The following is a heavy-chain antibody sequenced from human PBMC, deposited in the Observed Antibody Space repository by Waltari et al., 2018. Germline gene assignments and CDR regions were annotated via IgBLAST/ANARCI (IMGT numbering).Heavy chain of an antibody. V-gene: IGHV6-1*01. J-gene: IGHJ4*02. D-gene: IGHD3-3*01. CDR3: ARTTITVFGVVVGALDN. Sequence: QVQLQQSGPGLVKPSQTLSLTCPISGDSVSSNSAAWDWIRQSPSRGLEWLGRTYYRSKWYSHYAESVKSRMTINADTSKNEFSLQLTSVSPEDTGLYFCARTTITVFGVVVGALDNWGPGTLVTVSS. CDR1: GDSVSSNSAA. CDR2: TYYRSKWYS.